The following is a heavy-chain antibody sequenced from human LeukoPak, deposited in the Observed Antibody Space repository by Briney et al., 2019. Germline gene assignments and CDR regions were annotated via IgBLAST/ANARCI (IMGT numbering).Heavy chain of an antibody. J-gene: IGHJ3*02. D-gene: IGHD3-16*01. CDR3: ARPKGGISAFDI. V-gene: IGHV3-21*01. Sequence: GGSLRLSCAASGFTFSSYGMHWVRQAPGKGLEWVSSISSSSSYIYYADSVKGRFTISRDNAKNSLYLQMNSLRAEDTAVYYCARPKGGISAFDIWGQGTMVTVSS. CDR1: GFTFSSYG. CDR2: ISSSSSYI.